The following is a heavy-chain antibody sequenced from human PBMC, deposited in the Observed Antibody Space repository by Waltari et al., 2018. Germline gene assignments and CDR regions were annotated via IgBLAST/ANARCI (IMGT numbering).Heavy chain of an antibody. CDR1: GFTFSSYA. D-gene: IGHD2-21*02. CDR2: ISGSGGRK. V-gene: IGHV3-23*01. CDR3: ASTAYCGGDCYSAFDY. J-gene: IGHJ4*02. Sequence: EVQLLESGGGLVQPGGSLRLSCAASGFTFSSYAMSWVRQAPGKGLEWVSAISGSGGRKYYADSVKGRFTISRDNSKNTLYLQMNSLRAEDTAVYYCASTAYCGGDCYSAFDYWGQGTLVTVSS.